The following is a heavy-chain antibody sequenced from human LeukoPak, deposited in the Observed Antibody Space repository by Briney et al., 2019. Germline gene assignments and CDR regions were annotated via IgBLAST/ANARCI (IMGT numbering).Heavy chain of an antibody. D-gene: IGHD3-22*01. CDR1: GGSISSYY. V-gene: IGHV4-59*01. CDR3: ARDVGEATRYYDSSGYLGDAFDI. CDR2: IYYSGST. J-gene: IGHJ3*02. Sequence: PSETLSLTCTVSGGSISSYYWSWIRQPPGKGLEWIGYIYYSGSTNYNPSLKSRVTISVDTSKNQFSLKLSSVTAADTAVYYCARDVGEATRYYDSSGYLGDAFDIRGQGTMVTVSS.